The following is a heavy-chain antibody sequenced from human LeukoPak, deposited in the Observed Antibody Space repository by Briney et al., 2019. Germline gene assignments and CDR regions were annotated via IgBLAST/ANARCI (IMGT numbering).Heavy chain of an antibody. D-gene: IGHD1-26*01. J-gene: IGHJ4*02. Sequence: GASVKVSCKASGYTFTGYYMHWVRQAPGQGLEWMGWINPNSGGTNHAQKFQGRVTMTRDTSISTAYMELSRLRSDDTAVYYCARVILGGSYYRRDPLPANFDYWGQGTLVTVSS. CDR1: GYTFTGYY. CDR2: INPNSGGT. V-gene: IGHV1-2*02. CDR3: ARVILGGSYYRRDPLPANFDY.